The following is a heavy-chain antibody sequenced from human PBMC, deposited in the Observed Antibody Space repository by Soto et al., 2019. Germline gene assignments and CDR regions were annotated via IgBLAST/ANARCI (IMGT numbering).Heavy chain of an antibody. CDR2: ISSSTSHT. V-gene: IGHV3-11*05. J-gene: IGHJ4*02. CDR1: GFTFSDYY. Sequence: ESGGGLVKPGGSLRLSCAVSGFTFSDYYMTWIRQAPGKGLEWVSYISSSTSHTNYADSVKGRFTSSRDNAKNSLFLQMNSLRAEDTAVYYCARGRGAAADYFDFWGQGTLVTVSS. CDR3: ARGRGAAADYFDF. D-gene: IGHD6-13*01.